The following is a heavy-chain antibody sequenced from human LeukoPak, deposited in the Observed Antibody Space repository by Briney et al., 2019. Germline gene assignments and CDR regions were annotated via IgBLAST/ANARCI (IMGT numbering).Heavy chain of an antibody. CDR1: GGSISSYY. CDR3: ARGYYYVSSGLDY. Sequence: SETLSVTCTVSGGSISSYYWSWIRQPPGKGLEWIGYIYYSGSTNYNPSLKSRVTISVDTSKNQFSLKLSSVTAADTAVYYCARGYYYVSSGLDYWGQGTLVTVSS. CDR2: IYYSGST. J-gene: IGHJ4*02. D-gene: IGHD3-22*01. V-gene: IGHV4-59*01.